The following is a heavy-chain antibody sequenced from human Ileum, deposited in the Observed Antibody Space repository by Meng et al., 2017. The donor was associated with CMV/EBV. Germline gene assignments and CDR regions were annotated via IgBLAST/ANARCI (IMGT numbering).Heavy chain of an antibody. D-gene: IGHD2-2*02. Sequence: ASVKVSCKASGYTFTSYGISWVRQAPGQGLEWMGWISAYNGNTNYAQKLQGRVTMTTDTSTSTAYMELRSLRSDDTAVYYCARDSTRYCSSTSCYSGYWGQGTLVT. CDR1: GYTFTSYG. J-gene: IGHJ4*02. CDR3: ARDSTRYCSSTSCYSGY. V-gene: IGHV1-18*01. CDR2: ISAYNGNT.